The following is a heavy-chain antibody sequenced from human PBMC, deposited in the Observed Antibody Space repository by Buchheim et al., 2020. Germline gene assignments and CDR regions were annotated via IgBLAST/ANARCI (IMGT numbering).Heavy chain of an antibody. CDR3: ARAYYDFWSGYYRGEPAQFDY. V-gene: IGHV1-3*01. D-gene: IGHD3-3*01. CDR1: GFTFTTYA. J-gene: IGHJ4*02. Sequence: QVQLVQSGAEVKRPGASVKVSCKASGFTFTTYAIQWVRQAPGQRLEWMGWINGGNGNTKYSQKFHGRVTITRDTSARTAYMELRSLRSEDSAVYYCARAYYDFWSGYYRGEPAQFDYWGQGTL. CDR2: INGGNGNT.